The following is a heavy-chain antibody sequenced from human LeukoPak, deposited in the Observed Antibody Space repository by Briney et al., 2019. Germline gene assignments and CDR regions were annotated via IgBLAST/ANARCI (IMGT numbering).Heavy chain of an antibody. CDR1: GGSISSSSYY. D-gene: IGHD6-19*01. CDR2: IYYSGST. J-gene: IGHJ4*02. Sequence: SETLSLTCTVSGGSISSSSYYWGWIRQSPGKGLEWIGSIYYSGSTYYNPSLKSRVTISVDTSKNQFSLKLSSVTAADTAVYYCARGRRGEVSVAGTSAQYYFDYWGQGTLVTVSS. CDR3: ARGRRGEVSVAGTSAQYYFDY. V-gene: IGHV4-39*07.